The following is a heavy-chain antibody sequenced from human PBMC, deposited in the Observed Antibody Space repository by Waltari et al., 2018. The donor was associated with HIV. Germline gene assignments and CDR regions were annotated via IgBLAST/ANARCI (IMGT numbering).Heavy chain of an antibody. Sequence: QVHLKESGPGLVKPSETLSLTCTVFGCSITSYYWRWIRQPPGKGLEWIGYIYYSGRTNYNPSLKSRVTISVDTSKNQFSLNVTSVTAADTAVYYCARGPTRYYFDNWGQGTLVTVSS. CDR2: IYYSGRT. J-gene: IGHJ4*02. CDR1: GCSITSYY. D-gene: IGHD2-2*01. CDR3: ARGPTRYYFDN. V-gene: IGHV4-59*01.